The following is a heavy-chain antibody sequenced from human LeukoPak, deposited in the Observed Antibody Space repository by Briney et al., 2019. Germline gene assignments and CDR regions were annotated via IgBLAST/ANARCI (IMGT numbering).Heavy chain of an antibody. Sequence: SETLSLTCTVSGGSISSYQWSWIRQPPGKGLEWIGSIYYSGNTYYNPSLKSRVTMSVDTSKNQFSLKLRSLTAADTAVYYCARDYSGAGTVGATSGYWGQGTLVTVSS. J-gene: IGHJ4*02. V-gene: IGHV4-59*04. D-gene: IGHD1-26*01. CDR2: IYYSGNT. CDR1: GGSISSYQ. CDR3: ARDYSGAGTVGATSGY.